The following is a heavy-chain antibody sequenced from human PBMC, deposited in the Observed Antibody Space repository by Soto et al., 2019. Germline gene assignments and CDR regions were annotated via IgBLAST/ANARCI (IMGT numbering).Heavy chain of an antibody. D-gene: IGHD3-10*01. CDR1: GGSISSGGYY. J-gene: IGHJ1*01. CDR2: IHHSGST. CDR3: VRGVLS. V-gene: IGHV4-31*03. Sequence: QVQLQESGPGLVKASQTLSLTCNVSGGSISSGGYYWTWIRQHPGKGLEWIGNIHHSGSTFYNPSLKRRVSISVDTSKNQFSLQLSSVTAADTAVYFCVRGVLSWGQGTLVTVSS.